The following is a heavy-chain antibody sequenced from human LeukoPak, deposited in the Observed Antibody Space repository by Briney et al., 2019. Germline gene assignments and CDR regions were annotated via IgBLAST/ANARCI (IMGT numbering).Heavy chain of an antibody. Sequence: GGSLRLSCAASGFTFSSYWMSWVRQAPGKGLEWVANIKQDGSEKYYVDSVNGQFTISRDNAKNSLYLQMNSLRAEDTAVYNCARARRGYYFDYWGQGTLVTVSS. J-gene: IGHJ4*02. CDR1: GFTFSSYW. CDR3: ARARRGYYFDY. D-gene: IGHD3-16*01. CDR2: IKQDGSEK. V-gene: IGHV3-7*01.